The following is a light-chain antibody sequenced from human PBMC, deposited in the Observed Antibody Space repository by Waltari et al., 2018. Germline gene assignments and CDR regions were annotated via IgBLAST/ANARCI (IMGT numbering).Light chain of an antibody. Sequence: DIQMTQSPSSVSASVGDRVTITCRASQYIYNWIVWYQQKSGEAPKLLMHGATSLSSRFSGSGSGTDFTLTISSLQPEDFATYYCQQPHSLPLTFGGGTKVEIK. V-gene: IGKV1-12*01. CDR2: GAT. J-gene: IGKJ4*01. CDR3: QQPHSLPLT. CDR1: QYIYNW.